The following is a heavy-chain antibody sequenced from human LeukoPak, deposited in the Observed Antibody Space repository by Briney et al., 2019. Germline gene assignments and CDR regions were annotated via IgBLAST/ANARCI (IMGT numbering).Heavy chain of an antibody. CDR1: GGTFSSYA. D-gene: IGHD5-12*01. CDR3: ARERGGYTLYFDY. J-gene: IGHJ4*02. V-gene: IGHV1-69*05. CDR2: IIPIFGTA. Sequence: SVKVSCKASGGTFSSYAISWVRQAPGQGLEWMGGIIPIFGTANYAQKSQGRVTITTDESTSTAYMELSSLRSEDTAVYYCARERGGYTLYFDYWGRGTPVTVSS.